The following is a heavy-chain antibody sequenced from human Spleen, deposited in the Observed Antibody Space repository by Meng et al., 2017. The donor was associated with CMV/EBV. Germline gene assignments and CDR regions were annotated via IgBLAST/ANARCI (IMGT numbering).Heavy chain of an antibody. CDR3: VYSSSWYGGGFDP. J-gene: IGHJ5*02. CDR1: GYTFTSYY. V-gene: IGHV1-46*01. D-gene: IGHD6-13*01. CDR2: INPSGGST. Sequence: CKASGYTFTSYYMHWVRQAPGQGLEWMGIINPSGGSTSYAQKFQGRVTMTRDTSTSTVYMELSSLRSEDTAVYYCVYSSSWYGGGFDPWGQGTLVTVSS.